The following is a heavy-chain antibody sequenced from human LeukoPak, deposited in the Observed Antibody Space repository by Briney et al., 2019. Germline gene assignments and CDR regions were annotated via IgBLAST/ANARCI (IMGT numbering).Heavy chain of an antibody. CDR3: ARGIAAAGTTDY. J-gene: IGHJ4*02. D-gene: IGHD6-13*01. Sequence: PSETLSLTCTVSGGSISSGDYYWSWIRQPPGKGLEWIGYIYYSGSTYYNPSLKSRVTISVDTSENQFSLKLSSVTAADTAVYYCARGIAAAGTTDYWGQGTLVTVSS. CDR1: GGSISSGDYY. CDR2: IYYSGST. V-gene: IGHV4-30-4*01.